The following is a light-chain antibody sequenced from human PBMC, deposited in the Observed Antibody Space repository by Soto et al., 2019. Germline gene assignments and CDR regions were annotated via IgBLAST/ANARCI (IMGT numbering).Light chain of an antibody. CDR1: QAVSSIL. Sequence: EVVLTQSPGTLSLSPGERATLSCRASQAVSSILLAWYQQKPGQAPRLLIYGASSRATGIPDRFSGSGSGTDFTLTVSRLEPEDFAVYYCQQHGTSTIFGGGTKVEI. CDR3: QQHGTSTI. CDR2: GAS. J-gene: IGKJ4*01. V-gene: IGKV3-20*01.